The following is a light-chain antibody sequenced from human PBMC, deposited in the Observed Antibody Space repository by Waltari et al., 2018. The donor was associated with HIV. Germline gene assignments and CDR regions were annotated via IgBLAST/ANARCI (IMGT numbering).Light chain of an antibody. CDR2: DDD. CDR1: NIGSKR. J-gene: IGLJ2*01. V-gene: IGLV3-21*01. CDR3: QVWDIITDEVI. Sequence: PSVSVAPGQTAIITCGGNNIGSKRVHWYQQRPGQAPVLIIFDDDDRPSGIPERFSGSNSGDTATLSISRVEAGDEADYFCQVWDIITDEVIFGGGTKMTVL.